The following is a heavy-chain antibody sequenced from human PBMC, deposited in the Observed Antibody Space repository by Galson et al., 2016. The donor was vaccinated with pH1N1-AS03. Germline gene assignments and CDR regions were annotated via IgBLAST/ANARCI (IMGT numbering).Heavy chain of an antibody. V-gene: IGHV1-2*04. J-gene: IGHJ6*02. CDR2: INPNSGVT. Sequence: SVKVSCKASGYTFTGFYVNWVRQAPGQGLEWMGWINPNSGVTNYAQKFQAWVTMTRDTSSSTAYMELSGLKSDDTAVYYCARDPRGPCSSSTCPTAYYFGMDVWGQGTTVIVPS. CDR3: ARDPRGPCSSSTCPTAYYFGMDV. D-gene: IGHD2-2*01. CDR1: GYTFTGFY.